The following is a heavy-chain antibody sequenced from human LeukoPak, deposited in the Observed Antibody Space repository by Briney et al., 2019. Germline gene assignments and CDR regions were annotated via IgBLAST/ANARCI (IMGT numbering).Heavy chain of an antibody. D-gene: IGHD4-17*01. CDR2: IYTSGST. Sequence: SETLSLTCTVSGGSISSGSYYWSWIRQPAGKGLEWIGRIYTSGSTNYNPSLKSRVTISVDTSKNQFSLKLSSVTAADTAVYYCAREPFYGDYIAYYYYYMDVWGKGTTVTVSS. V-gene: IGHV4-61*02. J-gene: IGHJ6*03. CDR1: GGSISSGSYY. CDR3: AREPFYGDYIAYYYYYMDV.